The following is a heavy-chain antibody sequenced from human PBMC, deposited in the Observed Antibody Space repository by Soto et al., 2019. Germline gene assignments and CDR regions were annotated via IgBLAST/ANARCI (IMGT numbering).Heavy chain of an antibody. V-gene: IGHV1-2*02. CDR3: ARGGYSSLSGSDF. CDR2: INPNSGGT. D-gene: IGHD6-6*01. CDR1: GFTFTGYY. J-gene: IGHJ4*02. Sequence: VQLVESGGGLVKPGRSLRLSCTASGFTFTGYYIHWVRQAPGQGLEWMGWINPNSGGTNSAQKFQGRVTMTRDTSISTAYMELSRLTSDDTAVYYCARGGYSSLSGSDFWGQGTLVTVSS.